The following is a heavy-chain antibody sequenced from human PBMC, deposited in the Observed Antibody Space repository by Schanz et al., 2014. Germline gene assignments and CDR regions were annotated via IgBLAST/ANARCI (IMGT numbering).Heavy chain of an antibody. Sequence: QVHLVQSGAEVKRPGASVKVSCKASEYSFTSYSMHWVRQAPGQRLEWMGWINTGSGDTKYSQNFQGRVTITRDTYATTAYMELTNLRSEDTAVYYCARDLPYGDGGKSYSDGFDIWGQGTLVTISS. CDR3: ARDLPYGDGGKSYSDGFDI. V-gene: IGHV1-3*04. J-gene: IGHJ3*02. CDR1: EYSFTSYS. D-gene: IGHD2-15*01. CDR2: INTGSGDT.